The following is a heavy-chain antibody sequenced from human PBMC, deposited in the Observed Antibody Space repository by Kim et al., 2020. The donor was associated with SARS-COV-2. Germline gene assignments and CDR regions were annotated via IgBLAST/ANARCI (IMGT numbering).Heavy chain of an antibody. CDR1: GGSFSGYY. V-gene: IGHV4-34*01. D-gene: IGHD6-13*01. J-gene: IGHJ5*02. CDR3: ARGPGYSSSWYLGWFDP. CDR2: INHSGGT. Sequence: SETLSLTCAVYGGSFSGYYWSWIRQPPGKGLEWIGEINHSGGTNYNPSLKSRVTISVETSKNKFSLKLSSVTAADTAVYYCARGPGYSSSWYLGWFDPWGQGTLVTVSS.